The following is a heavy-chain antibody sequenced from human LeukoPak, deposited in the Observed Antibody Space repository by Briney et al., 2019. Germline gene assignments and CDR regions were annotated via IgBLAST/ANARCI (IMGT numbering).Heavy chain of an antibody. CDR1: GFTFSSYA. CDR3: ARGAVLRFLEWAPRAYYFDY. Sequence: GGFLRLSCAASGFTFSSYAMSWVRQAPGKGLEWVSAISGSGGSTYYADSVKGRFTISRDNSKNTLYLQMNSLRAEDTAVYYCARGAVLRFLEWAPRAYYFDYWGQGTLVTVSS. D-gene: IGHD3-3*01. J-gene: IGHJ4*02. V-gene: IGHV3-23*01. CDR2: ISGSGGST.